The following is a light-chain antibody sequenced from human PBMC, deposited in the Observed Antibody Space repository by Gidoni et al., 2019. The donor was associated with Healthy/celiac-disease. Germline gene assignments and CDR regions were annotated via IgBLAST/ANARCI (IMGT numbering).Light chain of an antibody. CDR1: QSVSSSY. CDR3: QQYGSSPFT. CDR2: GAS. V-gene: IGKV3-20*01. Sequence: IVLTQSPGTLSLSPGERATLSCRASQSVSSSYLAWYQQKPGQAPRLLIYGASSRATGIPDRFSGSGSGKDFTLTISRLEPEDFAVYYCQQYGSSPFTFGGXTKVEIK. J-gene: IGKJ4*01.